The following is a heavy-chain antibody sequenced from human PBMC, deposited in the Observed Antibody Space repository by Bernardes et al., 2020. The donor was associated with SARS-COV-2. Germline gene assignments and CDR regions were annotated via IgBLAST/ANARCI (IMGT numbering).Heavy chain of an antibody. J-gene: IGHJ5*02. CDR1: GFSLSTIGVG. D-gene: IGHD1-1*01. CDR2: IYWDDDR. V-gene: IGHV2-5*02. CDR3: AHFRNGYFDP. Sequence: SGPTLVKPTQTLTLTCTFSGFSLSTIGVGVGWIRQPPGKALEWLALIYWDDDRRYIPSLKNRLTITKDTSKKQVVLTMTDMVPVDTATYYCAHFRNGYFDPWGQGSLVTVSS.